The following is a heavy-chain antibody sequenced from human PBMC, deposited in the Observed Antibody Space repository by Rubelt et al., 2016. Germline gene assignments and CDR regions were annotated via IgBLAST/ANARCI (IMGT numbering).Heavy chain of an antibody. V-gene: IGHV1-24*01. CDR2: FAPVHGET. D-gene: IGHD2-2*01. CDR1: GYTLTELS. CDR3: ATGIVVVPARVPCRDY. J-gene: IGHJ4*02. Sequence: QVQLVQSGAEVKKPGASVKVSCKVSGYTLTELSMHWVRQAPGKGLEWLGGFAPVHGETIYAQKFQGRVTMTEDTLTDTAYLGLRSLRSADAAVYYCATGIVVVPARVPCRDYWGQGTLVTVSS.